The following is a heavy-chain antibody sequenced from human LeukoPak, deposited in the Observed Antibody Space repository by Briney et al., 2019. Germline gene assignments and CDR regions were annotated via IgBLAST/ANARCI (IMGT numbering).Heavy chain of an antibody. Sequence: GGSLRLSCAASGFTFSDYYMSWIRQAPGKGLEWVSYISSSGSTTYYADSVKGRFTISRDNSKNTLYLQMNSLRAEDTAVYYCAKDRRAVAGIVLDIWGQGTMVTVSS. D-gene: IGHD6-19*01. CDR3: AKDRRAVAGIVLDI. V-gene: IGHV3-11*01. CDR1: GFTFSDYY. J-gene: IGHJ3*02. CDR2: ISSSGSTT.